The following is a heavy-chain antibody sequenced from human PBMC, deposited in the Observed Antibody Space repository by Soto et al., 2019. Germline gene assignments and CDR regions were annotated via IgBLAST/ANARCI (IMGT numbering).Heavy chain of an antibody. J-gene: IGHJ4*02. CDR2: IIPIFGTA. Sequence: QVQLVQSGAEVKKPGSSVKVSCKASGGTFSSYAISWVRQAPGQGLEWMGGIIPIFGTANYAQKFQGRVTITADESTSTAYMELGSLRSEDTAVYYCARVGRYSSSWYNVDLFDYWGQGTLVTVSS. V-gene: IGHV1-69*12. D-gene: IGHD6-13*01. CDR1: GGTFSSYA. CDR3: ARVGRYSSSWYNVDLFDY.